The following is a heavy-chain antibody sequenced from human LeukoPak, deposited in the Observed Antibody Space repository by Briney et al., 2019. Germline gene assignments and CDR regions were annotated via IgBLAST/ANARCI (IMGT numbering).Heavy chain of an antibody. V-gene: IGHV6-1*01. Sequence: SQTLSLTCALSGDSLSSSSAAWHWLRQSPSRGLEWLGRTYYRSKLYNDYAVSVKSRITFNPDTSKNQFSLQLNSVTPDDTAVYYCARDVRGWYLDHWGQGTLVTVSS. CDR1: GDSLSSSSAA. CDR2: TYYRSKLYN. D-gene: IGHD6-19*01. CDR3: ARDVRGWYLDH. J-gene: IGHJ4*02.